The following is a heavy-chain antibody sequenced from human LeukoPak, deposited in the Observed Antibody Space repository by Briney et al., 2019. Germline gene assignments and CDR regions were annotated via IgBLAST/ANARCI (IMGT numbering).Heavy chain of an antibody. CDR1: GFTFRYYG. J-gene: IGHJ5*02. V-gene: IGHV3-33*08. CDR3: VRGVGVSRFNYFDP. CDR2: IWYDASDR. Sequence: HPGGSLRLSCAASGFTFRYYGMSWARQAPGRGLEWVAVIWYDASDRYYADSVKGRFTISRDNSKNTLFLQMNSLRDDDTAVYYCVRGVGVSRFNYFDPWGQGTLVVVSS. D-gene: IGHD5-24*01.